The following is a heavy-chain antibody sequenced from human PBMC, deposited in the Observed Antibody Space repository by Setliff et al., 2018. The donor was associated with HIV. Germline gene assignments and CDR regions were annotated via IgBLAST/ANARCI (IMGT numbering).Heavy chain of an antibody. Sequence: WASVKVSCKPPGYIFSNYYLHWVRQGPGQGLEWMGLINPSGAGTSYAQKFEGRVTMTRDTSTDTVYMELSSLKSDGTAVYYCVRRESDYGTKACFRYWGQGTLVTVSS. V-gene: IGHV1-46*01. J-gene: IGHJ4*02. CDR3: VRRESDYGTKACFRY. D-gene: IGHD4-17*01. CDR2: INPSGAGT. CDR1: GYIFSNYY.